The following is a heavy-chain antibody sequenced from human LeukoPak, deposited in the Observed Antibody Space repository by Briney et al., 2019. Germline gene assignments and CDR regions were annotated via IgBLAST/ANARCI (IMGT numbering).Heavy chain of an antibody. D-gene: IGHD2-8*01. CDR3: ARGSMVYYFDY. CDR1: GGSISSYY. Sequence: PSETLSLTCTVSGGSISSYYWSWIRQPPGKGLEWIGDIYYSGSTNYNPSLKSRVTISVDTSKNQFSLKLSSVTAADTAVYYCARGSMVYYFDYWGQGTLVTVSS. V-gene: IGHV4-59*01. J-gene: IGHJ4*02. CDR2: IYYSGST.